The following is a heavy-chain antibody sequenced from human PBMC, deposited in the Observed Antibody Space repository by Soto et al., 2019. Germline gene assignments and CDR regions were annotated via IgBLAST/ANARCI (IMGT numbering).Heavy chain of an antibody. CDR1: GGSISSSSYY. J-gene: IGHJ4*02. D-gene: IGHD6-13*01. V-gene: IGHV4-39*07. Sequence: SETLSLTCTVSGGSISSSSYYWGWIRQPPGKGLEWIGSIYYSGSTYYNPSLKSRVTISVDTSKNQFSLKLSSVTAADTAVYYCARVVSSWYVFDYWGQGTLVTVSS. CDR2: IYYSGST. CDR3: ARVVSSWYVFDY.